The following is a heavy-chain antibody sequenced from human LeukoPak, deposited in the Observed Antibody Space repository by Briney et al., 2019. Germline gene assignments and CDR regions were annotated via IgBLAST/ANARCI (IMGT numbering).Heavy chain of an antibody. CDR3: ARDRGRGGNYGMDV. D-gene: IGHD1-26*01. J-gene: IGHJ6*02. Sequence: SETLSLTCTVSGGSISSYYWSWIRQPPGKGLEWIGYIYYSGSTNYNPSLKSRVTISVDTSKNQFSLKLSSVTAADTAVYYCARDRGRGGNYGMDVWGQGTTVTVSS. CDR2: IYYSGST. CDR1: GGSISSYY. V-gene: IGHV4-59*12.